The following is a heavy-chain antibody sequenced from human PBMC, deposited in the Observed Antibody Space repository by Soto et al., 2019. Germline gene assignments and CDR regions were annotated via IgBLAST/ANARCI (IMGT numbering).Heavy chain of an antibody. CDR2: IYYSGST. J-gene: IGHJ4*02. CDR3: ARERANYGGNNAQYYFDY. Sequence: PSETLSLTCTASGGSISSHYWSWIRQPPGKGLEWIGYIYYSGSTNYNPSLKSRVTISVDTSKNQFSLKLSSVTAADTAVYYCARERANYGGNNAQYYFDYWGQGTLVTVSS. CDR1: GGSISSHY. D-gene: IGHD4-17*01. V-gene: IGHV4-59*11.